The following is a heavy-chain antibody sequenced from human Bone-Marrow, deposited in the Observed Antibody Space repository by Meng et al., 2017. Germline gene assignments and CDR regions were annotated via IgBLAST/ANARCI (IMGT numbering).Heavy chain of an antibody. J-gene: IGHJ4*02. CDR2: IIPIFGTA. CDR1: GGTFSSYA. CDR3: AREYCSGGSCYSYFDY. D-gene: IGHD2-15*01. Sequence: VQLVQYGDEVQKPGSSGKVSCKASGGTFSSYAISWVRQAPGQGLEWMGGIIPIFGTANYAQKFQGRVTITADESTSTACMELSSLRSEDTAVYYCAREYCSGGSCYSYFDYWGQGTLVTVSS. V-gene: IGHV1-69*01.